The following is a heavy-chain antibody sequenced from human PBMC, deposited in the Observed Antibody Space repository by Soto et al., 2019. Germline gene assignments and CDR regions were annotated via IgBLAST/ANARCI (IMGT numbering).Heavy chain of an antibody. V-gene: IGHV3-30-3*01. CDR2: ISYDGSNK. Sequence: QVQLVESGGGVVQPGRSLRLSCAASGFTFSSYAMHWVRQAPGKGLEWVAVISYDGSNKYYADSVKGRFTISRDNSKNTLYLQMHSLRAEDTAVYYCARRGGGFWSGGVDVWGQGTTVNVSS. D-gene: IGHD3-3*01. J-gene: IGHJ6*02. CDR1: GFTFSSYA. CDR3: ARRGGGFWSGGVDV.